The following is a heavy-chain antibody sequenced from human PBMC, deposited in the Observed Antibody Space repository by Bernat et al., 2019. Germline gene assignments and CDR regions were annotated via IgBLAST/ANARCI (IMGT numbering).Heavy chain of an antibody. D-gene: IGHD3-16*01. V-gene: IGHV3-11*06. CDR3: ARDALLGVRSFDY. J-gene: IGHJ4*02. CDR2: ISSSSSYI. CDR1: GFTFSDYY. Sequence: QVQLVESGGGLVKPGGSLRLSCAASGFTFSDYYMSWIRQAPGKGLEWVSSISSSSSYIYYADSVKGRFTISRDNAKNSLYLQMNSLRAEDTAVYYCARDALLGVRSFDYWGQGTLVTVSS.